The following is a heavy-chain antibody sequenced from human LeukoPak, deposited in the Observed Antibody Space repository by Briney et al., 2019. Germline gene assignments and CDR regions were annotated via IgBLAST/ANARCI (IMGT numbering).Heavy chain of an antibody. CDR1: GGSISSYY. V-gene: IGHV4-59*12. CDR3: ARVIFSVAGTGGYYYYYYMDV. CDR2: IYYSGST. D-gene: IGHD6-19*01. J-gene: IGHJ6*03. Sequence: SETLSLTCTVSGGSISSYYWSWIRQPPGKGLEWIGYIYYSGSTNYNPSLKSRVTISVDTSKNQFSLKLSSVTAADTAVYYCARVIFSVAGTGGYYYYYYMDVWGKGTTVTVSS.